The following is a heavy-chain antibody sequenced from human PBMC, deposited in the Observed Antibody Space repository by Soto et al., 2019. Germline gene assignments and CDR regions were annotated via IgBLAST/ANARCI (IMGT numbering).Heavy chain of an antibody. Sequence: VQLLESGGGLVQPGGSLRLSCAASGFTFSIYAMSWVRQAPGKGLEWVSSVGGGPDDTHYADSVKGRFTISRDNSKNTLYLQMNSLRAEDTAVYYCAKSFQTAMAWYWGQGTLVTVSS. CDR2: VGGGPDDT. J-gene: IGHJ4*02. CDR3: AKSFQTAMAWY. CDR1: GFTFSIYA. D-gene: IGHD5-18*01. V-gene: IGHV3-23*01.